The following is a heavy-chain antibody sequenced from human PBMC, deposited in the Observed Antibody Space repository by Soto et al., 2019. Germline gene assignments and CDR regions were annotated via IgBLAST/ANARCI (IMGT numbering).Heavy chain of an antibody. D-gene: IGHD2-2*01. V-gene: IGHV3-30*18. CDR2: ISYDGSNK. CDR3: AKERGFLSSPPQFFDY. Sequence: PGGSLRLSCAASGFTFSSYGMHWVRQAPGKGLEWVAVISYDGSNKYYTDSVKGRFTISRDNSKNTLYLQMNNLRAEDTAVYYCAKERGFLSSPPQFFDYWGQGTLVTVSS. J-gene: IGHJ4*02. CDR1: GFTFSSYG.